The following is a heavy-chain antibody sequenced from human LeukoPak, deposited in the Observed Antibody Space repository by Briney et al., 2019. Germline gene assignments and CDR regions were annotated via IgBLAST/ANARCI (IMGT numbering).Heavy chain of an antibody. CDR3: ASGRSRYFDL. Sequence: PSETLSLTCTVSGGSVSSGSYYWSWIRQPPGKGLEWIGYSYYSGSTNYNPSLKSRVTISVDTSKNQFSLKLSSVTAADTAVYYCASGRSRYFDLWGRGTLVTVSS. V-gene: IGHV4-61*01. D-gene: IGHD1-1*01. J-gene: IGHJ2*01. CDR1: GGSVSSGSYY. CDR2: SYYSGST.